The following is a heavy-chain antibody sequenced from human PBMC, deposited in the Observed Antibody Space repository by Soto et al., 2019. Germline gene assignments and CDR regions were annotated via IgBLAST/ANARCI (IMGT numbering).Heavy chain of an antibody. V-gene: IGHV3-74*01. CDR3: AREDIVVVPAAMPAGDYYYYYGMDV. J-gene: IGHJ6*02. D-gene: IGHD2-2*01. Sequence: GSLRLSCAASGFTFSSYWMHWVRQAPGKGLVWVSRINSDGSSTSYADSVKGRFTISRDNAKNTLYLQMNSLRAEDTAVYYCAREDIVVVPAAMPAGDYYYYYGMDVWGQGTTVTVSS. CDR1: GFTFSSYW. CDR2: INSDGSST.